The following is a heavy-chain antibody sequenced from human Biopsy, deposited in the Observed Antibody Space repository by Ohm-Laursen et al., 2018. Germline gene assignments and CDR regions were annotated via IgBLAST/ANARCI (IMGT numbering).Heavy chain of an antibody. J-gene: IGHJ6*02. Sequence: SSVKVSRKASGGTFSSDAITWVRQAPGQGLEWMGGIIPMFGPANYAQKFQGRVTITADESTSTAYMELSSLRSEDTAVYYCASSNSGTYDVWGQGTTVTVSS. CDR2: IIPMFGPA. V-gene: IGHV1-69*01. CDR3: ASSNSGTYDV. D-gene: IGHD1-26*01. CDR1: GGTFSSDA.